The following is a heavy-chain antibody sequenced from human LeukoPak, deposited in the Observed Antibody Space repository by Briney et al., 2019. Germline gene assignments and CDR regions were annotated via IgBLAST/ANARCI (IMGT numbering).Heavy chain of an antibody. CDR1: GVRFSNYA. J-gene: IGHJ4*02. D-gene: IGHD2-21*02. Sequence: HPGGSLRLSCAVSGVRFSNYAMTWVRQAPGKGLEWVSTISASGSNTYYADSVKGRFTISRDKSKNTLHLQMNSLRAEDTAVYYCAGSGAAIVGVTVAEYWGRGTLVTVSS. CDR2: ISASGSNT. CDR3: AGSGAAIVGVTVAEY. V-gene: IGHV3-23*01.